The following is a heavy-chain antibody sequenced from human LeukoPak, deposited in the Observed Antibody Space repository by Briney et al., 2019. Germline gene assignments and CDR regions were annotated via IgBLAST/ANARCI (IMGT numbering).Heavy chain of an antibody. CDR3: ARGGDDSFFDY. D-gene: IGHD3-22*01. V-gene: IGHV3-30-3*01. Sequence: GRSLRLSCAASGFTFSSYAMHWVRQAPGKGLEWVAVISYDGSNKYYADSVKGRFTISRDNSKNTLYLQMNSLRAEDTAVYYCARGGDDSFFDYWGQGTLVTVSS. CDR1: GFTFSSYA. CDR2: ISYDGSNK. J-gene: IGHJ4*02.